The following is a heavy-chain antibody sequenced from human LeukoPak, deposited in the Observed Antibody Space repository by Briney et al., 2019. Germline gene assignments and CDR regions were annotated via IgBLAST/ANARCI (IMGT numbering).Heavy chain of an antibody. D-gene: IGHD6-19*01. CDR2: ISSSSSYT. J-gene: IGHJ6*02. CDR1: GFTFSDYY. CDR3: ARGGGWDAYYYYGLDV. Sequence: PGGSLRLSCAASGFTFSDYYMSWIRQAPGKGLEWVSYISSSSSYTNYADSVKGRFTISRDNAKNSLYLQMNSLRAEDTAVYYCARGGGWDAYYYYGLDVWGQGTTVTVSS. V-gene: IGHV3-11*06.